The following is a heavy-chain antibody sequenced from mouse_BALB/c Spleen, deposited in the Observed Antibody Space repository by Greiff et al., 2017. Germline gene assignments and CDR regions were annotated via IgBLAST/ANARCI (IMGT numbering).Heavy chain of an antibody. J-gene: IGHJ3*01. D-gene: IGHD2-3*01. CDR1: GFAFSSYD. CDR3: ARHLYDGYSFAY. Sequence: DVMLVESGGGLVKPGGSLKLSCAASGFAFSSYDMSWVRQTPEKRLEWVAYISSGGGSTYYPDTVKGRFTISRDNAKNTLYLQMSSLKSEDTAMYYCARHLYDGYSFAYWGQGTLVTVSA. V-gene: IGHV5-12-1*01. CDR2: ISSGGGST.